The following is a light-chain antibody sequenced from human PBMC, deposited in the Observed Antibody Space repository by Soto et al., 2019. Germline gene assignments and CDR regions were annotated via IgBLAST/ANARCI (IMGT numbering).Light chain of an antibody. CDR3: QQYKDWPPR. J-gene: IGKJ1*01. V-gene: IGKV3-15*01. Sequence: EVVRTECPATLSVSPGERATLSCRASQSVSSYLAWYQQKPGQPPRLLIYVASTRAAGIPARFSGSGSGTEFTLTISSLQSEDFAVYYCQQYKDWPPRFGQGTKVEIK. CDR2: VAS. CDR1: QSVSSY.